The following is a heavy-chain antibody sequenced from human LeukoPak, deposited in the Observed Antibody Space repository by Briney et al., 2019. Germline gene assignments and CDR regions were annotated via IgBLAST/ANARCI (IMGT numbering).Heavy chain of an antibody. CDR1: GFTFSSYL. Sequence: GGSLRLSCAASGFTFSSYLMHWVREAPGKGLGSVSRINSDGSSTSYADSVKGRFTISRDNAKNTLYLQMNSLRAEDTAVYYCARARYGGNYYFDYWGQGTLVTVSS. D-gene: IGHD4-23*01. V-gene: IGHV3-74*01. CDR3: ARARYGGNYYFDY. CDR2: INSDGSST. J-gene: IGHJ4*02.